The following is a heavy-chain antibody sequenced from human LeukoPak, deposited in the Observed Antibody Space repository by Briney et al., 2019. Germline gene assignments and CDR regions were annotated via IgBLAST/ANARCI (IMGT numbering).Heavy chain of an antibody. Sequence: GGSLRLSCAASGFNFNTYAMSWIRQTPGKGLERVSAISNSGLSTYYADSVKGRFTISRDNSKNTLYLQMNNLRAEDTAVYYCAKDIYMVTSKFDSWGQGTLVTVSS. CDR2: ISNSGLST. V-gene: IGHV3-23*01. CDR1: GFNFNTYA. D-gene: IGHD2-21*02. CDR3: AKDIYMVTSKFDS. J-gene: IGHJ4*02.